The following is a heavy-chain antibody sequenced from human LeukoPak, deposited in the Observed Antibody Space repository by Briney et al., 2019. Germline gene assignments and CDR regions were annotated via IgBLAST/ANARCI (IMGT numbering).Heavy chain of an antibody. CDR1: GFTFDDYA. CDR3: ARGKGWYSPFDY. CDR2: ISWNSGSI. V-gene: IGHV3-9*01. D-gene: IGHD6-19*01. Sequence: GRSLRLSCAASGFTFDDYAMHWVRQAPGKGLEWVSSISWNSGSIGYADSVKGRFTISRDNAKNSLYLQMNSLRAEDTAVYYCARGKGWYSPFDYWGQGTLVTVSS. J-gene: IGHJ4*02.